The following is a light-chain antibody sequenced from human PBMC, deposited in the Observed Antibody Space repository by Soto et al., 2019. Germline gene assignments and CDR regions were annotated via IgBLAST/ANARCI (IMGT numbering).Light chain of an antibody. Sequence: DIQMTQSPSTQSASVGDRVTITCRASQSISSWLAWYQQKPGKAPNLLIYGASSLESGVPSRFSGSGSGTEFTLTISSLQPDDFATYYCQQYNSYPLSFGGGTKVEIK. CDR1: QSISSW. J-gene: IGKJ4*01. CDR3: QQYNSYPLS. V-gene: IGKV1-5*01. CDR2: GAS.